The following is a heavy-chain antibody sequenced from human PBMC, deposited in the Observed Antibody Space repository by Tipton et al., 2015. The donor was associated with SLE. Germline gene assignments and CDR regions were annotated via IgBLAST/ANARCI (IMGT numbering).Heavy chain of an antibody. Sequence: TLSLTCSVSGASLSIGSYYWSWIRQPAGKGLEWIGRISKSGRTDYSPSLKSRLTFSIDMSKNQFSLKLSSVTAADTAMYYCAGDRLHLGHPWDWTSWGRGTLVTVSS. CDR2: ISKSGRT. CDR1: GASLSIGSYY. D-gene: IGHD3-16*01. CDR3: AGDRLHLGHPWDWTS. V-gene: IGHV4-61*02. J-gene: IGHJ5*02.